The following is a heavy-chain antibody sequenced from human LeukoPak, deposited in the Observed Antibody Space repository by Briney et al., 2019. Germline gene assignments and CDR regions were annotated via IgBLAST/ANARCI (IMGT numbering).Heavy chain of an antibody. CDR3: ARGRFAATTAYYYYGMDV. V-gene: IGHV4-34*01. J-gene: IGHJ6*02. Sequence: SETLSLTCAVYGGSFSGYYWSWIRQPPGKGLEWIGEINHSGSTNYNPSLKSRVTISVDTSKNQFSLKLSSVTAADAAVYYCARGRFAATTAYYYYGMDVWGQGTTVTVSS. CDR2: INHSGST. CDR1: GGSFSGYY. D-gene: IGHD1-7*01.